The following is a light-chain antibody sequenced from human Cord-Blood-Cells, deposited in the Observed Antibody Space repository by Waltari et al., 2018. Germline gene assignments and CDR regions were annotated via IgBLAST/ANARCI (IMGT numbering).Light chain of an antibody. V-gene: IGKV3-20*01. CDR3: QQYGSSPYT. CDR1: QSVSSSY. CDR2: GAS. J-gene: IGKJ2*01. Sequence: EIVLTQSPGTLSLSQGERATLSCRASQSVSSSYLAWYQQKPGQAHRLLIYGASSRATGIPDRCSGSGSGTDFNVTISRREPEDFAVYYCQQYGSSPYTFGQGTKLESK.